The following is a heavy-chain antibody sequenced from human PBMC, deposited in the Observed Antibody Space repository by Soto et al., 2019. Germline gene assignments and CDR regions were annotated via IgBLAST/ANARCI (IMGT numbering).Heavy chain of an antibody. J-gene: IGHJ6*02. CDR1: GYTFTSYG. CDR3: ARDTTSVWYHYYGMDV. Sequence: QVQLVQSGAEVKKPGASVKVSCKASGYTFTSYGISWVRQAPGQGLEWRGGISANKGNTNYAQKLQGRVTMTTDTSTSTAYMELRSLRSDDTAVYYCARDTTSVWYHYYGMDVWGQGTTVTVSS. D-gene: IGHD3-16*01. CDR2: ISANKGNT. V-gene: IGHV1-18*01.